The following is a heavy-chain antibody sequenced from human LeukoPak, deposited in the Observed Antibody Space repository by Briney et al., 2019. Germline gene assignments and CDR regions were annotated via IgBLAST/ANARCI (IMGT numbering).Heavy chain of an antibody. J-gene: IGHJ4*02. CDR2: FDPEDGET. V-gene: IGHV1-24*01. Sequence: AAVKVSCKSSGYTFTSYSMHWVRQAPGKGLEWMGGFDPEDGETIYAQKFQGRVTMTEDTSTDTAYMELSSLRSEDTAVYYCATVSYDYWGQGTLVTVSS. CDR1: GYTFTSYS. CDR3: ATVSYDY.